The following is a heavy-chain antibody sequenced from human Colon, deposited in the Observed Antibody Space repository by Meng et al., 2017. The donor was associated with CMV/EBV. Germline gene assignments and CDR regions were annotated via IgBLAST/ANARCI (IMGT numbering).Heavy chain of an antibody. CDR2: IYPGDSDT. CDR1: GYSFTSYW. CDR3: ARSYSSSRHYYSGMDV. V-gene: IGHV5-51*01. J-gene: IGHJ6*02. D-gene: IGHD6-13*01. Sequence: GESLKISCKGSGYSFTSYWIGWVRQMPEKGLEWMGIIYPGDSDTRYSPSFQGQVTISADKSISTAYLQWSSLRASDTAMSYCARSYSSSRHYYSGMDVWGQGTTVTVSS.